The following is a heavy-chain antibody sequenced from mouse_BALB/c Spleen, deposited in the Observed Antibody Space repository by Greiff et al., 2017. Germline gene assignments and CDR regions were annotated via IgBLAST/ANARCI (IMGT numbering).Heavy chain of an antibody. CDR2: ISSGSSTI. CDR1: GFTFSSFG. V-gene: IGHV5-17*02. Sequence: EVQLVESGGGLVQPGGSRKLSCAASGFTFSSFGMHWVRQAPEKGLEWVAYISSGSSTIYYADTVKGRFTISRDNPKNTLFLQMTSLRSEDTAMYYCARSGYGNYVNYWGQGTTLTVSS. D-gene: IGHD2-10*02. CDR3: ARSGYGNYVNY. J-gene: IGHJ2*01.